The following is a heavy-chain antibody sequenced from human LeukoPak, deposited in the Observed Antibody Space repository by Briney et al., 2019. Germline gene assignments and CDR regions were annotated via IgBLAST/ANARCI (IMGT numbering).Heavy chain of an antibody. CDR2: INHSGST. CDR3: ARRSGGYSSSWYRPFDY. V-gene: IGHV4-39*07. D-gene: IGHD6-13*01. Sequence: SETLSLTCTVSGASISSDNYYWGWIRQPPGKGLEWIGEINHSGSTNYNPSLKSRVTISVDTSKNQFSLKLSSVTAADTAVYYCARRSGGYSSSWYRPFDYWGQGTLVTVSS. J-gene: IGHJ4*02. CDR1: GASISSDNYY.